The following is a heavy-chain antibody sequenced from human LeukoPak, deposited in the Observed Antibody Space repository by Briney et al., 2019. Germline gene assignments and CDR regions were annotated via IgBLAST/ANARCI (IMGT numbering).Heavy chain of an antibody. CDR3: ARHGIAARRYNWFDP. CDR2: IYPGDSDT. D-gene: IGHD6-6*01. V-gene: IGHV5-51*01. CDR1: GYSFTSYW. J-gene: IGHJ5*02. Sequence: GESLKISCKGSGYSFTSYWIGWVRQMPGKGLEWMGIIYPGDSDTRYSLSFQGQVTISADKSISTAYLQWSSLKASDTAMYYCARHGIAARRYNWFDPWGQGTLVTVSS.